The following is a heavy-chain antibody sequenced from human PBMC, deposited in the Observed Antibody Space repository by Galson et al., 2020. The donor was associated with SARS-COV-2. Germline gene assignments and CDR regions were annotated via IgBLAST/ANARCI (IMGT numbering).Heavy chain of an antibody. CDR3: ARDRGFGGFLDY. J-gene: IGHJ4*02. CDR2: IYYSGST. Sequence: ASETLSLTCTVSDDSISSDGYHWSWIRQHPEKGLEWIGYIYYSGSTYYNPSLESRVTISVDTSKNQFSLKLSSVTAADTAVYYCARDRGFGGFLDYWGQGTLVTVSS. CDR1: DDSISSDGYH. D-gene: IGHD3-10*01. V-gene: IGHV4-31*03.